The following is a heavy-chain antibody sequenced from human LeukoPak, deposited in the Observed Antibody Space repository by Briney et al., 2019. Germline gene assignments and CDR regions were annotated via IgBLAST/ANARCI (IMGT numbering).Heavy chain of an antibody. J-gene: IGHJ6*03. CDR3: ARAPPWRYDFWSGHNYYYYYMDV. Sequence: ASVKVSCKASGYTFTSYDINWVRQATGQGLEWMGWMNPNSGNTGYAQKFQGRVTMTRNTSISTAYMELSSLRSEDTAVYYCARAPPWRYDFWSGHNYYYYYMDVWGKGTTVTVSS. V-gene: IGHV1-8*01. CDR2: MNPNSGNT. CDR1: GYTFTSYD. D-gene: IGHD3-3*01.